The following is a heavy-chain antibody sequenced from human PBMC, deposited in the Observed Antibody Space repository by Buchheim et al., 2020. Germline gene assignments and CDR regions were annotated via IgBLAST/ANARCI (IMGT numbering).Heavy chain of an antibody. J-gene: IGHJ6*02. V-gene: IGHV4-4*02. CDR3: AGVHSEGDYYYGMDV. D-gene: IGHD2-21*01. CDR1: GGSISSSNW. CDR2: IYHCGST. Sequence: QVQLQESGPGLVKPSGTLSLTCAVFGGSISSSNWWSWVRQPPGKGLEWIGEIYHCGSTNYNPSLTSRVTLSVDKSKNQFSLKLSSVTSADTAVYYCAGVHSEGDYYYGMDVWGQGTT.